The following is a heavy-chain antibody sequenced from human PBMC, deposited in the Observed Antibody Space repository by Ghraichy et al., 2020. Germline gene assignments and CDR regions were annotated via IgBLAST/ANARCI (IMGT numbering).Heavy chain of an antibody. Sequence: GGSLRLSCTASGFTFGDYAMSWVRQAPGKGLEWVGFIRSKAYGGTTEYAASVKGRFTISRDDSKSIAYLQMNSLKTEDTAVYYCTSGYSGYDTDYWGQGTLVTVSS. J-gene: IGHJ4*02. D-gene: IGHD5-12*01. CDR1: GFTFGDYA. CDR3: TSGYSGYDTDY. V-gene: IGHV3-49*04. CDR2: IRSKAYGGTT.